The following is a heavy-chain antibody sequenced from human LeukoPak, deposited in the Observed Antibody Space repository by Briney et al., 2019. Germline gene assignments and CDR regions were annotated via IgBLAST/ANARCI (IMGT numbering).Heavy chain of an antibody. D-gene: IGHD3-22*01. Sequence: SGGSLRLSCAASGFTFSSYAMHWVRQAPGKGLEYVSAISSNGGSTYYANSVKGRFTISRGNAKNSLYLQMNSLRAEDTAVYYCAGGRDYYYDSSGYYLYWGQGTLVTVSS. J-gene: IGHJ4*02. V-gene: IGHV3-64*01. CDR1: GFTFSSYA. CDR2: ISSNGGST. CDR3: AGGRDYYYDSSGYYLY.